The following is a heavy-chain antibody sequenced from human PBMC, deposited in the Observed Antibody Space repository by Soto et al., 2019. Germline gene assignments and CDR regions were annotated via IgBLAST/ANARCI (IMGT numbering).Heavy chain of an antibody. J-gene: IGHJ3*02. CDR2: IIPIFGPA. V-gene: IGHV1-69*06. Sequence: SVKVSCKSSEGIFTNYAINWVRQAPGQGLEWMGGIIPIFGPANYAQRFQARVTITADKSTSTVYMELSSLRSEDSAVYYCARDRHSSITYAFDIWGQGTVVTVSS. CDR1: EGIFTNYA. CDR3: ARDRHSSITYAFDI. D-gene: IGHD1-20*01.